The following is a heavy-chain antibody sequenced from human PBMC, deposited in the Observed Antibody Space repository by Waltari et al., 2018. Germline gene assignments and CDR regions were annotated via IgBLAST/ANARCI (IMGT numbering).Heavy chain of an antibody. CDR2: IYTSRST. D-gene: IGHD3-22*01. V-gene: IGHV4-4*07. CDR1: GGSISRYY. Sequence: QVQLQESGPGLVKPSETLSLTCTVPGGSISRYYCSWIRRTAGKGRAWIGRIYTSRSTNPTPSLQRRVTISVDTSKHQSSLNLSSVPAAAPSVYCGARDLSGIYFDGSGYSCAFDYRGQGSLVTVS. CDR3: ARDLSGIYFDGSGYSCAFDY. J-gene: IGHJ4*02.